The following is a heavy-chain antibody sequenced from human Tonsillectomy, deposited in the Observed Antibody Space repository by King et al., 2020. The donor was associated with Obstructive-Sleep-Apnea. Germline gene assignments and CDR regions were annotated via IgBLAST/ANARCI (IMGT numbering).Heavy chain of an antibody. J-gene: IGHJ6*02. CDR3: ARLGEYRRNPHYYYGMDV. D-gene: IGHD6-6*01. CDR1: GYSFTSYW. Sequence: VQLVESGAEVKKPGESLKISCKGSGYSFTSYWIGWVRQMPGKGLEWMGSIYPGDSDTRYSPSFQGQVTISADKSIRTAYLQWSSLKASDTAMYYCARLGEYRRNPHYYYGMDVWGQGTTVTVSS. V-gene: IGHV5-51*01. CDR2: IYPGDSDT.